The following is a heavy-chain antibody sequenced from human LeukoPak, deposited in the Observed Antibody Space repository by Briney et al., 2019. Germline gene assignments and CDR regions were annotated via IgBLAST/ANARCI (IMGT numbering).Heavy chain of an antibody. CDR2: ISAYNGDT. Sequence: ASVKVSCKASGYTFTSYGITWVRQAPGQGLEWMGWISAYNGDTNYAQKLQGRVTMTTDTSTSTAYMELRSLRSDDTAVYYCARGNPLVDTAMNYNWFDPWGQGTLVTVSS. V-gene: IGHV1-18*01. J-gene: IGHJ5*02. CDR3: ARGNPLVDTAMNYNWFDP. D-gene: IGHD5-18*01. CDR1: GYTFTSYG.